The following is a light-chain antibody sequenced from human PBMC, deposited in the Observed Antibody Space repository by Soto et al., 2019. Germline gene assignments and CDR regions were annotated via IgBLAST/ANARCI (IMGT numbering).Light chain of an antibody. V-gene: IGLV2-14*03. CDR2: HVS. CDR1: SSDFGGYNY. CDR3: TSFTSDNLYV. J-gene: IGLJ1*01. Sequence: QSVLTQPASVSGSPGQSITISCTGTSSDFGGYNYVSWYQQYPGKVPKLLIYHVSNRPSGVSNRFSGSKSGNTASPTISGLQAEDEADYFCTSFTSDNLYVFGTGTKVTVL.